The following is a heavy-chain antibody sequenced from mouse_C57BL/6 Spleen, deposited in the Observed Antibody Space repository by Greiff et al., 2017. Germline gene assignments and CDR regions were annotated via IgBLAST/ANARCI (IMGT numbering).Heavy chain of an antibody. J-gene: IGHJ4*01. Sequence: EVQVVESGGGLVKPGGSLKLSCAASGFTFSDYGMHWVRQAPEKGLEWVAYISSGSSTIYYADTVKGRFTISRENAKNTLFLQMPRLRSEDTAMYYCAREDCGCGNAMDYWGQGTSVTVSS. D-gene: IGHD1-2*01. CDR3: AREDCGCGNAMDY. CDR1: GFTFSDYG. CDR2: ISSGSSTI. V-gene: IGHV5-17*01.